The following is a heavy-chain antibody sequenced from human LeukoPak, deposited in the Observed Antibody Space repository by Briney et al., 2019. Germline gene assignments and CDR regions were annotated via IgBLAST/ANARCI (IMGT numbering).Heavy chain of an antibody. D-gene: IGHD1-26*01. CDR2: ISAYNGNT. J-gene: IGHJ4*02. Sequence: GSSVKVSCKASGGTFSSYAISWVRQAPGQGLEWMGWISAYNGNTNYAQKLQGRVTMTTDTSTSTAYMELWSLRSDDTAVYYCAREATPLVGAVDYWGQGTLVTVSS. CDR1: GGTFSSYA. CDR3: AREATPLVGAVDY. V-gene: IGHV1-18*01.